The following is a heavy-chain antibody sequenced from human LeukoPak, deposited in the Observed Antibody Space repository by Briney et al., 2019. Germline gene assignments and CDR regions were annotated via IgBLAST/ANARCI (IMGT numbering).Heavy chain of an antibody. CDR3: ARDGLRFLSN. J-gene: IGHJ4*02. Sequence: QSGGSLRLSCAASGFTFSSYGMHWVRQAPGKGLEWVALIWYDGNNKYYADSVKGRFTVSRDNSKNTLYLQLNSLRAEDTAVYYCARDGLRFLSNWGQGTLVTVSS. CDR2: IWYDGNNK. V-gene: IGHV3-33*08. CDR1: GFTFSSYG. D-gene: IGHD3-3*01.